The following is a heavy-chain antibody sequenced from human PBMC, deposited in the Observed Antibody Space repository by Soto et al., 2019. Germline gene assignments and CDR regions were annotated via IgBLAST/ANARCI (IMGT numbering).Heavy chain of an antibody. J-gene: IGHJ6*02. CDR2: IYYSGST. Sequence: ETLSLTCTVSGGSISSYYWSWIRQPPGKGLEWIGYIYYSGSTNYNPSLKSRVTISVDTSKNQFSLKLSSVTAADTAVYYCAREESIAARGNYYGMDVWGQGTTVTVSS. V-gene: IGHV4-59*01. CDR3: AREESIAARGNYYGMDV. D-gene: IGHD6-6*01. CDR1: GGSISSYY.